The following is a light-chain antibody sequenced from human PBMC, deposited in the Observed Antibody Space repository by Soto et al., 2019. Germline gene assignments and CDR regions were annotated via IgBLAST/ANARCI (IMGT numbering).Light chain of an antibody. CDR1: QSVGSSY. CDR3: QQYGSSPST. CDR2: GAS. J-gene: IGKJ1*01. Sequence: EIVLTQSPVTLSLSPGESATLSCRASQSVGSSYLAWYRQKPGQAPRLLIYGASSRATGIPDRFSGGGSGTDVTLTISRLEPEDFAVYYFQQYGSSPSTFGQGTKVEIK. V-gene: IGKV3-20*01.